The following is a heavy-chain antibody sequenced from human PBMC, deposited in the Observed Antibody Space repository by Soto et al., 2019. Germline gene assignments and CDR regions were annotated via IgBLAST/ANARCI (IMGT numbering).Heavy chain of an antibody. D-gene: IGHD7-27*01. Sequence: ASVKVSCKASGYTFTSYAMHWVRQAPGQRLEWMGWINAGNGNTKYSQKFQGRVTITRDTSKNQFSLKLSSVTAADTAVYYCAIKRDITGDRASIRGYGMDVWGQGTTATVSS. CDR1: GYTFTSYA. V-gene: IGHV1-3*01. CDR3: AIKRDITGDRASIRGYGMDV. J-gene: IGHJ6*02. CDR2: INAGNGNT.